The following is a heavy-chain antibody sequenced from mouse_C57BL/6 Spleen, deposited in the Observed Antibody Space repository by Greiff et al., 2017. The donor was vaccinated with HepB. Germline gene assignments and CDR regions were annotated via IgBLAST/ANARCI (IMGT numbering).Heavy chain of an antibody. D-gene: IGHD2-10*02. J-gene: IGHJ3*01. CDR3: ADGGYGNYLFAY. CDR1: GYTFTSYG. Sequence: QVQLQQSGAELARPGASVKLSCKASGYTFTSYGISWVKQRTGQGLEWIGEIYPRSGNTYYNEKFKGKATLTADKSSSTAYMELRSLTSEDSAVYFCADGGYGNYLFAYWGQGTLVTVSA. V-gene: IGHV1-81*01. CDR2: IYPRSGNT.